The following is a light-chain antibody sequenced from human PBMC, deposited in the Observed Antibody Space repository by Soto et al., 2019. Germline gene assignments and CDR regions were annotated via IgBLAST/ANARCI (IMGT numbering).Light chain of an antibody. CDR3: QQYNSYSPWT. Sequence: DIQMTESPSTLSSSVGDIFTITCRASQSISSWLAWYQQKPGKATKLMIYDAYSLESGVPSRFRGSGSGTEFTLTISSLQPDDFATYYCQQYNSYSPWTFGQGTKVDIK. V-gene: IGKV1-5*01. CDR2: DAY. J-gene: IGKJ1*01. CDR1: QSISSW.